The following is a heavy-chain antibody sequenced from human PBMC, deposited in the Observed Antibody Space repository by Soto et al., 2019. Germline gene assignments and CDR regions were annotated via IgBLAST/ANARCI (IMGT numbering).Heavy chain of an antibody. CDR1: GFTFSGSW. D-gene: IGHD3-10*01. CDR2: INGDGSGT. Sequence: EVQLVESGGGLVQPGGSLRLYCAASGFTFSGSWMHSVRQAPGKGLVWVSRINGDGSGTSYAEFVKGRFTISRDDAKNTLFLQMNGLRAEDTAVYYCARGIFGSGTANDFWGQGTLVTVSS. J-gene: IGHJ4*02. CDR3: ARGIFGSGTANDF. V-gene: IGHV3-74*01.